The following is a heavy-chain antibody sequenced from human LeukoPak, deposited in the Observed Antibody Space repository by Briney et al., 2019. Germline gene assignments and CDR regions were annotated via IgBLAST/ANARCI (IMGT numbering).Heavy chain of an antibody. CDR2: IKQDGSEK. CDR3: ARDLRGSYYEG. Sequence: GGSLRLSCAASGFAFSSYWMSWVRQAPGKGLEWVANIKQDGSEKYYVDSVKGRFTISRDNAKNSLYLQMNSLRAEDTAVYYCARDLRGSYYEGWGQGTLVTVSS. V-gene: IGHV3-7*01. CDR1: GFAFSSYW. D-gene: IGHD1-26*01. J-gene: IGHJ4*02.